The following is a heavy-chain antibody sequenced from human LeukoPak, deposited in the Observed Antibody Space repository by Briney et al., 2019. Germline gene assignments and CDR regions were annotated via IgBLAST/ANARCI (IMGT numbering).Heavy chain of an antibody. D-gene: IGHD6-13*01. CDR2: IIPIFGTA. J-gene: IGHJ4*02. CDR1: GGTFSSYA. CDR3: ARDGVAAAGNFDY. Sequence: ASVKVSCKASGGTFSSYAISWVRQAPGQGLEWMGGIIPIFGTANYAQKFQGRVTITADESTRTAYMELSSLRSEDTAVYYCARDGVAAAGNFDYWGQGTPVTVYS. V-gene: IGHV1-69*01.